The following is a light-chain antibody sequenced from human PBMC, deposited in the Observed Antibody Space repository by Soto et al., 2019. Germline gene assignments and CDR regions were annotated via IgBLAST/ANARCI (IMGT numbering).Light chain of an antibody. CDR3: AAWDDNLNAYV. Sequence: QSVLTQPPSASSTPGQTVTISCSGSTSNIGTFYVYWYQHLPGTAPKLLIYIGDQRASGVSDRFSGSKPGTSASLAISGLRSDDEADYYCAAWDDNLNAYVFGSGTKLTVL. J-gene: IGLJ1*01. CDR2: IGD. V-gene: IGLV1-47*02. CDR1: TSNIGTFY.